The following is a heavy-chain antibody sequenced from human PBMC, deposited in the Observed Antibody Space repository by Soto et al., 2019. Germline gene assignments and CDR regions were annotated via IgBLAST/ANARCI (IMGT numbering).Heavy chain of an antibody. CDR1: GFTFSSYA. V-gene: IGHV3-23*01. J-gene: IGHJ6*02. D-gene: IGHD5-18*01. CDR2: ISGSGGST. Sequence: GGSLRLSCAASGFTFSSYAMSWVRQAPGKGLEWVSAISGSGGSTYYADSVKGLFTISRDNSKNTLYLQMNSLRAEDTAVYYCAKVNTAMDIYYYYGMDVWGQGTTVTVSS. CDR3: AKVNTAMDIYYYYGMDV.